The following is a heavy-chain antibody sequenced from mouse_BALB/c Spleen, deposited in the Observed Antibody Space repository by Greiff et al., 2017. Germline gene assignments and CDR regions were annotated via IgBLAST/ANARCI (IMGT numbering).Heavy chain of an antibody. V-gene: IGHV2-2*02. J-gene: IGHJ4*01. D-gene: IGHD1-1*01. CDR2: IWSGGST. CDR3: ASSTVPYAMDY. CDR1: GFSFTSYG. Sequence: VNVVESGPGLVQPSQSLSITCTASGFSFTSYGVHWVRQSPGKGLEWLGVIWSGGSTDYYAAIISSLGTSKDNSNSQVFFKMISLQATDTAVYYCASSTVPYAMDYWGEGTSVTVSS.